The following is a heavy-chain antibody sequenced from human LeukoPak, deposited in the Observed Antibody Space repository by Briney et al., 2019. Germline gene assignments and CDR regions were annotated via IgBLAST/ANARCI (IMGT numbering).Heavy chain of an antibody. J-gene: IGHJ4*02. CDR3: ARGVDYDSSGYYPGWFDY. D-gene: IGHD3-22*01. Sequence: SETLSLTCAVSGVSISSSNSYWGWIRQPPGKGLEWIGSIYYSGNTYYNASLKSRVTISVDTSKNQFSLKVTSVTAADTAVYYCARGVDYDSSGYYPGWFDYWGQGTLVTVSS. CDR1: GVSISSSNSY. CDR2: IYYSGNT. V-gene: IGHV4-39*01.